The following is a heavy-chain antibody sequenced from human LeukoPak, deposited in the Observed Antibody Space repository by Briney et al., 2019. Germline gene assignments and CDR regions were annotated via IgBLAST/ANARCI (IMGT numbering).Heavy chain of an antibody. V-gene: IGHV1-46*01. D-gene: IGHD1-26*01. CDR3: AREFGALVGATEGEDAFDI. J-gene: IGHJ3*02. CDR2: INPSGGST. Sequence: ASVKVSCKASGYTFTSYYMHWVRQAPRQGLEWMGIINPSGGSTSYAQKFQGRVTMTRDTSTSTVYMELSSLRSEDTAVYYCAREFGALVGATEGEDAFDIWGQGTMVTVSS. CDR1: GYTFTSYY.